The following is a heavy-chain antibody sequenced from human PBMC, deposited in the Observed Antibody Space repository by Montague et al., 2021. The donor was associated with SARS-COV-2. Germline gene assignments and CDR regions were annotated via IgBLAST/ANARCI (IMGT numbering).Heavy chain of an antibody. Sequence: SETLSLTCSVSGASITTYYWSWIRQAPGKGLEWIAYIFHSGHTNYNPSLRSRVAISIDTSRDQFSLSLTSITAADTAVYYCARQPYLASFYYFDFWGLGTLVTVSS. V-gene: IGHV4-59*01. CDR1: GASITTYY. D-gene: IGHD2/OR15-2a*01. CDR2: IFHSGHT. CDR3: ARQPYLASFYYFDF. J-gene: IGHJ4*02.